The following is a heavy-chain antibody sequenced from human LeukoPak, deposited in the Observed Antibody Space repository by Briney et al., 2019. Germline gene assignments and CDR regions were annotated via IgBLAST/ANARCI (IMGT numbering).Heavy chain of an antibody. J-gene: IGHJ4*02. CDR1: GFTFSSYS. CDR2: ISSSSGTI. Sequence: GGSLRLSCAASGFTFSSYSMNWVRQAPGKGLEWVSYISSSSGTIYYADSVKGRFTISRDSAKNSLYLQMNSPRAEDTAMYYCANSIGGSGSYYAFEHWGQGTLVTVSS. V-gene: IGHV3-48*01. D-gene: IGHD3-10*01. CDR3: ANSIGGSGSYYAFEH.